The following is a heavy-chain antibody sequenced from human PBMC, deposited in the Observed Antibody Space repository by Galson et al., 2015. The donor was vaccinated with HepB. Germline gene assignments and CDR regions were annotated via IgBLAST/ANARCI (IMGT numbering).Heavy chain of an antibody. V-gene: IGHV3-30-3*01. CDR2: ISYDGSNK. D-gene: IGHD3-9*01. Sequence: SLRLSCAASGFTFSSYAMHWVRQAPGKGLEWVAVISYDGSNKYYADSVKGRFTISRDNSKNTLYLQMNSLRAEDTAVYYCARDDISTGWRCYGMDVWGQGTTVTVSS. CDR3: ARDDISTGWRCYGMDV. J-gene: IGHJ6*02. CDR1: GFTFSSYA.